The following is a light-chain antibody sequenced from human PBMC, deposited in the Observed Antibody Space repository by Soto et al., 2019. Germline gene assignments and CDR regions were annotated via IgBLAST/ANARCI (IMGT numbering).Light chain of an antibody. Sequence: QSVLTQPASVTGSPGQSITISCTGTSSDVGAYNYVSWYQQHPGKAPKLMLFEVSNRPSGVSNRFSGSKSGNTASLTISGLQAEDEADYYCSSYTSTSTLYVFGTGTKLTVL. J-gene: IGLJ1*01. CDR1: SSDVGAYNY. CDR3: SSYTSTSTLYV. CDR2: EVS. V-gene: IGLV2-14*01.